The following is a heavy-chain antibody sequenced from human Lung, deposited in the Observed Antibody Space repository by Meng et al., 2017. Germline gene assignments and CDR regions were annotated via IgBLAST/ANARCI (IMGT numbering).Heavy chain of an antibody. J-gene: IGHJ4*02. D-gene: IGHD4-17*01. CDR2: ITGDGSST. Sequence: QLVEAGGGLVPPGGSLRPSCAASGFTCSPHWMHWVRQAPGKGLEWVSRITGDGSSTIYADSVQGRFTMSRDNAKNTLSLQMNSLRAEDTAVYYCARGGVTTDDWGQGTLVTVFS. CDR1: GFTCSPHW. CDR3: ARGGVTTDD. V-gene: IGHV3-74*01.